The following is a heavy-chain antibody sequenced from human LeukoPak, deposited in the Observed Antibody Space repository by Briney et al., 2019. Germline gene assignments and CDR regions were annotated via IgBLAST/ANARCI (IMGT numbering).Heavy chain of an antibody. Sequence: GGSLRLPCAASGFTFSSYAMSWVRQAPGKGLEWVSAISGSGGSTYYADSVKGRFTISRDNSKNTLYLQMNSLRAEDTAVYYCAKEYYYDSSGYNDYFDYWGQGTLVTVSS. CDR1: GFTFSSYA. CDR2: ISGSGGST. V-gene: IGHV3-23*01. D-gene: IGHD3-22*01. J-gene: IGHJ4*02. CDR3: AKEYYYDSSGYNDYFDY.